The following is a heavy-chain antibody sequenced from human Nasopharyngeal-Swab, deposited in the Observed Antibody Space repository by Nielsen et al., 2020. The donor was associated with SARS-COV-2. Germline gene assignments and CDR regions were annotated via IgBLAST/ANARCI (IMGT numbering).Heavy chain of an antibody. CDR1: GGSISSSNW. CDR2: IYHSGST. Sequence: SETLSLTCTVSGGSISSSNWWSWVRQPPGKGLEWIGEIYHSGSTNYNPSLKSRVTISVDKSKNQFSLKLSSVTAADTAVYYCARVVATTVRGVIRVAKYYFDYWGQGTLVTVSS. J-gene: IGHJ4*02. CDR3: ARVVATTVRGVIRVAKYYFDY. D-gene: IGHD3-10*01. V-gene: IGHV4-4*02.